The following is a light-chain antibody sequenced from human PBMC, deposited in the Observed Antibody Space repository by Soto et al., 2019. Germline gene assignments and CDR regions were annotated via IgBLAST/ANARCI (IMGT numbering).Light chain of an antibody. Sequence: IVLTQSPCTLSLSPGERATLSCRASQSVSSSYLAWYQQKPGQAPRLLIYGASSRATGIPDRFSGSGSGTDFTLTISXLEPEDFAVYYCQQYGSSPGFGQGTRLEIK. V-gene: IGKV3-20*01. CDR3: QQYGSSPG. CDR2: GAS. CDR1: QSVSSSY. J-gene: IGKJ5*01.